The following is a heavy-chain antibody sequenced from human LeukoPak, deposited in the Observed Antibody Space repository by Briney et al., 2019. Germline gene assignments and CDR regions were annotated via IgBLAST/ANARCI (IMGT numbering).Heavy chain of an antibody. CDR1: GFTFSSYS. J-gene: IGHJ3*02. CDR3: AREDYYDSSGYDAFDI. D-gene: IGHD3-22*01. CDR2: ISSSSSYI. V-gene: IGHV3-21*01. Sequence: KTGGSLRLSCAASGFTFSSYSMNWVRQAPGKGLEWVSSISSSSSYIYYADSVKGRFTISRDNAKNSLYLQMNSLRAEDTAVYYCAREDYYDSSGYDAFDIWGQGTMVTVSS.